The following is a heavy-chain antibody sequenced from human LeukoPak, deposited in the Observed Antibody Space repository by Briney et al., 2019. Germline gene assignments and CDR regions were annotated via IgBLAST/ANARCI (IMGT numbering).Heavy chain of an antibody. J-gene: IGHJ4*02. D-gene: IGHD2-15*01. V-gene: IGHV3-48*02. CDR1: GXTFSSYS. Sequence: PGGSLRLSCAASGXTFSSYSMNWVRQAPGKGLEWVSYIYSGSSSIYYADSVKGRFTISRDNAKNSLYLQMNSLRDEDTAVYYCARRGGKCSGGSCYFFDYWGQGALVTVSS. CDR3: ARRGGKCSGGSCYFFDY. CDR2: IYSGSSSI.